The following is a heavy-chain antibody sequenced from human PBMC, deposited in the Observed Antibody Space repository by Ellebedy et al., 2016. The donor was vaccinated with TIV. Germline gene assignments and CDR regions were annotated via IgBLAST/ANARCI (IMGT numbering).Heavy chain of an antibody. V-gene: IGHV1-46*01. CDR3: ARGSVDYYFDQ. CDR1: GYIFTTYY. J-gene: IGHJ4*02. Sequence: AASVKVSCKASGYIFTTYYMHWARQAPGQGLEWMGIINTLGGSTHFPQKFQGRVTVTRDTSTSTVYMELSSLRSDDTAVYYCARGSVDYYFDQWGQGTLVTVSS. CDR2: INTLGGST. D-gene: IGHD5-12*01.